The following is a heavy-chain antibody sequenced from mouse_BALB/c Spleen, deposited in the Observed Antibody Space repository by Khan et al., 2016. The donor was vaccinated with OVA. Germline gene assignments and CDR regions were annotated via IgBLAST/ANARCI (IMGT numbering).Heavy chain of an antibody. CDR1: GYIFTDYF. V-gene: IGHV1-84*02. D-gene: IGHD1-1*01. J-gene: IGHJ3*01. CDR2: IYPGSGNT. Sequence: QVQLKQSGPELVKPGASVKISCKASGYIFTDYFINWVKQKPGQGLEWIGWIYPGSGNTKYNEIFKGKATLTVDTSSSAAYMQLSSLTSEDTAVYFCARGNYYGSTSWFGYWGQGTLGTVST. CDR3: ARGNYYGSTSWFGY.